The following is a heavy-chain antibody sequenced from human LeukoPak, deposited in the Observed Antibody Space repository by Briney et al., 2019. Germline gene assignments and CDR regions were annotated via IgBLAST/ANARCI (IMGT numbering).Heavy chain of an antibody. Sequence: SETLSLTCTVSGGSLSSGTHHWSWIRQPAGTGLEWIGYIYYSGSTNYNPSLKSRVTISVDTSKNQFSLKLSSVTAADTAVYYCARDKNGGFDYWGQGTLVTVSS. J-gene: IGHJ4*02. CDR2: IYYSGST. V-gene: IGHV4-61*10. D-gene: IGHD3-16*01. CDR1: GGSLSSGTHH. CDR3: ARDKNGGFDY.